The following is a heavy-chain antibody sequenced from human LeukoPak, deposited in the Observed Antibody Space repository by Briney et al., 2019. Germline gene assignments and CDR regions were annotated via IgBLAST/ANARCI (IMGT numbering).Heavy chain of an antibody. J-gene: IGHJ4*02. V-gene: IGHV3-11*01. CDR3: ARDRCSSTSCSGAKSDY. CDR1: GFTFSDYY. D-gene: IGHD2-2*01. Sequence: PGGSLRLSCAASGFTFSDYYMSWIRQAPGKGLEWVSYISSSGSTIYYADSVKGRFTISRDNAKNSLYLQVNSLRAEDTAVYYCARDRCSSTSCSGAKSDYWGQGTLVTVSS. CDR2: ISSSGSTI.